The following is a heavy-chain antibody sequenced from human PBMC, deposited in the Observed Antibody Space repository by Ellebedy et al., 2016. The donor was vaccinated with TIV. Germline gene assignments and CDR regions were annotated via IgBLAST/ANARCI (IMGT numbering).Heavy chain of an antibody. CDR3: ARGGSTSCYG. Sequence: PGESLKISCAASGFTFSSYWMHWVRQAPGKGLVWVSRVNSDGSSTSYGDSVKGRFTISRDNARSTLYLQMNSLRAEDTAVYYCARGGSTSCYGWGQGTLVTVSS. CDR1: GFTFSSYW. CDR2: VNSDGSST. J-gene: IGHJ4*02. D-gene: IGHD2-2*01. V-gene: IGHV3-74*01.